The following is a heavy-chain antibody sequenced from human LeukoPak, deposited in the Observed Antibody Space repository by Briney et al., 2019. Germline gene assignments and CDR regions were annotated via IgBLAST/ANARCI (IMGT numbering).Heavy chain of an antibody. Sequence: ASVTVSCKASGYTFTSYCISWVRQAPGQGLEWMGWISAYNGNTNYAQKLQGRVTMTTDTSTSTAYMEVRRLRSDDTAVYYCARDLIVVVAANSYYYYGKDVWGQGTTVTVSS. J-gene: IGHJ6*02. CDR2: ISAYNGNT. CDR1: GYTFTSYC. D-gene: IGHD2-15*01. V-gene: IGHV1-18*01. CDR3: ARDLIVVVAANSYYYYGKDV.